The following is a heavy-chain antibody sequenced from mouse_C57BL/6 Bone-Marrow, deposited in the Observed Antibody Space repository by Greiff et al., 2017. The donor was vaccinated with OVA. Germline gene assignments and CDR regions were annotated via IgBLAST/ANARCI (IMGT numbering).Heavy chain of an antibody. V-gene: IGHV1-26*01. J-gene: IGHJ1*03. D-gene: IGHD1-1*01. CDR3: ARDYYGSSWYFDV. CDR2: INPNNGGT. CDR1: GYTFTDYY. Sequence: EVKLVESGPELVKPGASVKISCKASGYTFTDYYMNWVKQSHGKSLEWIGDINPNNGGTSYNQKFKGKATLTVDKSSSTAYMELRSLTSEDSAVYYGARDYYGSSWYFDVWGTGTTVTVSS.